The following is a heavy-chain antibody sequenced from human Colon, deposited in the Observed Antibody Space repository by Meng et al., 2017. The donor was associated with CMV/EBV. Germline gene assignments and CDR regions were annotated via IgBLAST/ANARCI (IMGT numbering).Heavy chain of an antibody. CDR3: TRGPGPNWFDS. J-gene: IGHJ5*01. V-gene: IGHV1-18*01. CDR2: NGDYSGKP. Sequence: CKTAGYRCTNRMSQWGRQGRGRGVEWMRYNGDYSGKPVYEQKFQARVTMTTNKSTDTDYMEQRSLRADDTAVYYGTRGPGPNWFDSWGQGTLVTVSS. CDR1: GYRCTNR.